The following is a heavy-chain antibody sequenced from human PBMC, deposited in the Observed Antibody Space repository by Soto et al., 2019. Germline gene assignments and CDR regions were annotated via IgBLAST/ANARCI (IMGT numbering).Heavy chain of an antibody. Sequence: QVQLVESGGGLVKPGGSLRLSCAASGFTFSDYYMSWIRQAPGKGLEWVSYISSSGSTIYYADSVKGRFTISRDNAKNSLYLQMNSLRAEDTAVYYCARESYRGPARRLNYYYYYMDVWGKGTTVTVSS. V-gene: IGHV3-11*01. CDR1: GFTFSDYY. CDR2: ISSSGSTI. CDR3: ARESYRGPARRLNYYYYYMDV. J-gene: IGHJ6*03. D-gene: IGHD3-10*01.